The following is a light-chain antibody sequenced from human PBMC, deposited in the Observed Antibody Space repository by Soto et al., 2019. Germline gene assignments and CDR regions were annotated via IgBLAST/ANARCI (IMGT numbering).Light chain of an antibody. CDR3: QTWDTGHVV. Sequence: QLMLTQSPSASASLGASVKLTCTLSSGHSSYAIAWHQQQPEKGPRYLMKLNSDGSHTKGDGIPDRFSGSSSGSERYLTISSLQSEDEADYYCQTWDTGHVVFGGGTKLTVL. J-gene: IGLJ2*01. CDR2: LNSDGSH. V-gene: IGLV4-69*01. CDR1: SGHSSYA.